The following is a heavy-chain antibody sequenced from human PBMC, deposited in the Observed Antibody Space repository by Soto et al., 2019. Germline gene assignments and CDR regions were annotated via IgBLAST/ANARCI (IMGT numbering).Heavy chain of an antibody. V-gene: IGHV4-59*01. CDR2: IYYSGST. CDR3: ARTSGGYVLDY. D-gene: IGHD5-12*01. CDR1: GGSISSYY. Sequence: SETLSLTCTVSGGSISSYYLSWIRQPPGKGLEWIGYIYYSGSTNYNPSLKSRVTISVDTSKNQFSLKLSSVTAADTAVYYCARTSGGYVLDYWGQGTLVTVSS. J-gene: IGHJ4*02.